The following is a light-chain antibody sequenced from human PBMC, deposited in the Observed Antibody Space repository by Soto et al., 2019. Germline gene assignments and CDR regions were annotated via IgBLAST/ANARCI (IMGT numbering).Light chain of an antibody. CDR1: QDIGTK. V-gene: IGKV3-15*01. CDR2: DVS. Sequence: EIVMTQSPAILSVSPGERGTLSYRASQDIGTKLAWYQQKPGQAPSLLMYDVSTRASAAPARFSGSGSGSEFTLTISSLQSEDFAIYFCQQYYHWRTFGQGTKVDIK. J-gene: IGKJ1*01. CDR3: QQYYHWRT.